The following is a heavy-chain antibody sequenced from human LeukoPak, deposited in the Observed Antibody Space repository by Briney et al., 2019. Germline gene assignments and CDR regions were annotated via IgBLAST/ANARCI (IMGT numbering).Heavy chain of an antibody. CDR3: ARDDRLWGGNPNMDV. V-gene: IGHV1-69*05. J-gene: IGHJ6*03. CDR2: IIPIFGPA. D-gene: IGHD4-23*01. Sequence: SVKVSCKASGGTFSSYAISWVRQAPGQGLEWMGRIIPIFGPANYPQNFQGRVTISTDKPTTTVYMGLSSLRFDDTAVYYCARDDRLWGGNPNMDVWGKGTTVTVS. CDR1: GGTFSSYA.